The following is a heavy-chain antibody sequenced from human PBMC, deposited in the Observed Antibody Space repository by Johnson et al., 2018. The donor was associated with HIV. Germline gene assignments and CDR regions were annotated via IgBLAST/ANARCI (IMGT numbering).Heavy chain of an antibody. CDR1: GFTFRSYG. D-gene: IGHD2-2*01. V-gene: IGHV3-30*19. J-gene: IGHJ3*02. CDR3: ASIVVVPAAQDNDAFDI. Sequence: VKLLESGGGVVQPGRSLRLSCAASGFTFRSYGMHWVRQAPGKGLEWVVLICYDGSNKYLIDSGKDLFNISRDNAKNTLHLQMNSLRAEDTAVYYCASIVVVPAAQDNDAFDIWGQGTMVTVSS. CDR2: ICYDGSNK.